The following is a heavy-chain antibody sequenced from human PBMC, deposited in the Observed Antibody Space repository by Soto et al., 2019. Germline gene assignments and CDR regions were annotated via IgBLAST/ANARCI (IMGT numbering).Heavy chain of an antibody. Sequence: GGSLRLSCAVSGVTLTDVWMNWVRQAPGKGPEWVGRIKSKTDGGTTDYAAPVKGRFTTSRDDSQNTLYLQMNSLKTEDTAVYYCSHGYYQYFNSWGQGTLVTVSS. CDR2: IKSKTDGGTT. J-gene: IGHJ4*02. CDR1: GVTLTDVW. V-gene: IGHV3-15*07. CDR3: SHGYYQYFNS. D-gene: IGHD5-18*01.